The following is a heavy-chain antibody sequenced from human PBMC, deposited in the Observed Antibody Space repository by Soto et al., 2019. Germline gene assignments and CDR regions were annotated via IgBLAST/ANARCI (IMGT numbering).Heavy chain of an antibody. CDR1: GFTFSSYG. Sequence: QVQLEESGGGVVQPGRSLRLSCAASGFTFSSYGMHWVRQAPGKGLEWVAVIWYDGSNKYYADSVKGRFTISRDNSKNTLYLQMNSLRAEDTAVYYCHIAAAGPDAFDIWGQGTMVTVSS. D-gene: IGHD6-13*01. CDR3: HIAAAGPDAFDI. J-gene: IGHJ3*02. CDR2: IWYDGSNK. V-gene: IGHV3-33*01.